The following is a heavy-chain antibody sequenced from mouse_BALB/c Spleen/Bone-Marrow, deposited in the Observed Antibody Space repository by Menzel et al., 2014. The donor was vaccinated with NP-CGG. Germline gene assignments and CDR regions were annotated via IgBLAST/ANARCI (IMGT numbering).Heavy chain of an antibody. D-gene: IGHD2-3*01. CDR2: IYPYNGGT. CDR1: GYTFTDYN. V-gene: IGHV1S29*02. J-gene: IGHJ1*01. Sequence: VQLQHSGPELVKPGASVKISCKASGYTFTDYNMHWVKQSHGKSLEWIGYIYPYNGGTGYNQKFKSKATLTVDNSSSTAYMELRSLTSGDSAVYYCARGYSWYFDVWGAGTTVTVSS. CDR3: ARGYSWYFDV.